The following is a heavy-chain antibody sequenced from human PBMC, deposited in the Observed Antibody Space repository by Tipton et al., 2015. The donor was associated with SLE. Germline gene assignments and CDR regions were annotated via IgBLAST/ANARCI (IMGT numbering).Heavy chain of an antibody. Sequence: SLRLSCAASGVTFSDYYMSWIRQAPGKGLEWVSYISSSGSYTNYADSVKGRFTISRDNAKNTLYLQMNSLRAEDTAVYYCARARGATGNDAFDIWGQGTMVTVSS. V-gene: IGHV3-11*06. CDR2: ISSSGSYT. CDR1: GVTFSDYY. J-gene: IGHJ3*02. D-gene: IGHD1-26*01. CDR3: ARARGATGNDAFDI.